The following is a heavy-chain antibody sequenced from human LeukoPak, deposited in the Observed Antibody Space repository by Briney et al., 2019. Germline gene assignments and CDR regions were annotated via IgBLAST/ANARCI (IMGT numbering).Heavy chain of an antibody. D-gene: IGHD3-22*01. J-gene: IGHJ4*02. V-gene: IGHV3-30*04. CDR2: TSFDGSDN. CDR1: ALTFSSYA. Sequence: GGSLRLSCAVSALTFSSYAMHWVRPPQGKGLKWVAVTSFDGSDNYADSVKGRFTISRDNSKNTLYLQMNSLRPDDTAVYYCARAPGTMIVVDYWGQGTLVTVSS. CDR3: ARAPGTMIVVDY.